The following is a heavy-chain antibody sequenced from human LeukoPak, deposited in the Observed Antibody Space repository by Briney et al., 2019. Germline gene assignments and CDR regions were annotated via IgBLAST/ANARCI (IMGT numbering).Heavy chain of an antibody. CDR2: VYYSGRT. CDR1: GGSISSSSYY. CDR3: ARTETAARPYNWFDP. J-gene: IGHJ5*02. Sequence: SETLSLTCTVSGGSISSSSYYWGWLRQPPGTGLDWLGSVYYSGRTYYNPSLKSRVAISVDTSKNQFSLKLSSVTAADTAVYYCARTETAARPYNWFDPWGQGTLVTVSS. D-gene: IGHD6-6*01. V-gene: IGHV4-39*01.